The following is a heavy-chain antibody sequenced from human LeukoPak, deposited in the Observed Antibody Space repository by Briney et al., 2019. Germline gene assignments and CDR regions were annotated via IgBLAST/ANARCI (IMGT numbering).Heavy chain of an antibody. D-gene: IGHD2-2*01. CDR3: ARLDCSSTSCYLHYYYYGMDV. J-gene: IGHJ6*02. V-gene: IGHV1-18*01. CDR2: ISACNGNT. CDR1: GYTFTSYG. Sequence: ASVKVSCKASGYTFTSYGISWVRQAPGQGLEWMGWISACNGNTNYAQKLQGRVTMTTDTSTSTAYMELRSLRSDDTAAYYCARLDCSSTSCYLHYYYYGMDVWGQGTTVTVSS.